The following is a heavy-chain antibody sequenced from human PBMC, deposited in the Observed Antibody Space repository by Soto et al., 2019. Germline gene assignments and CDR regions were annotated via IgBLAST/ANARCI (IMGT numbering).Heavy chain of an antibody. D-gene: IGHD6-19*01. CDR3: AKDGGWSLAVAGLFDS. Sequence: EVQLLESGGGLVQPVGSLRLSCGVSGSTFNSDDMSWVRQASGRGLEWVSGISDSGSNTYYADSVKGRFTIFRDNSKNTLYLQMSSLRVEDTALYYCAKDGGWSLAVAGLFDSWGQGTLVTVSS. V-gene: IGHV3-23*01. CDR1: GSTFNSDD. CDR2: ISDSGSNT. J-gene: IGHJ4*02.